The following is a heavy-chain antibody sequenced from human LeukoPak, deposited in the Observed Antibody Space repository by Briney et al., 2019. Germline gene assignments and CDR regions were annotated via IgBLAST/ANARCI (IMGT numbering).Heavy chain of an antibody. J-gene: IGHJ4*02. Sequence: TLSLTCTVSGDSISSYYWSWIRQPAAKGLQLICRVHVSLSAHYNPSLQSRVTISADMSTNQLSLTLTSVTAAETAVYYCARVGSGRYFADWGQGTLVTVSS. CDR1: GDSISSYY. D-gene: IGHD6-19*01. CDR2: VHVSLSA. CDR3: ARVGSGRYFAD. V-gene: IGHV4-4*07.